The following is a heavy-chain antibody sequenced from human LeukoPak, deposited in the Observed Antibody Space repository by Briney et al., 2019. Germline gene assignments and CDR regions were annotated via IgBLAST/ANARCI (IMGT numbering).Heavy chain of an antibody. V-gene: IGHV4-59*01. J-gene: IGHJ5*02. Sequence: PSETLSLTCTVSGGSISSFFWSWIRQPPGEGLEWIGSIFSSGSTNYNTSLRSRVSISLDTSKNQFSLKLGSVTAADTAVYFCARTNYYGSGSYYPDLWGQGTLVTVSS. CDR2: IFSSGST. D-gene: IGHD3-10*01. CDR3: ARTNYYGSGSYYPDL. CDR1: GGSISSFF.